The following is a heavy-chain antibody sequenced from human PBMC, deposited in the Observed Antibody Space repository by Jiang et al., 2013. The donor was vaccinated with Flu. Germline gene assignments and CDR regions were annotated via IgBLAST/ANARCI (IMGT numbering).Heavy chain of an antibody. CDR2: IYYSGST. Sequence: GSGLVKPSETLSLTCTVSGGSISSYYWSWIRQPPGKGLEWIGYIYYSGSTNYNPSLKSRVTISVDTSKNQFSLKLSSVTAADTAVYYCARANSSSWYVDGMDVWGQGTTVTVSS. CDR3: ARANSSSWYVDGMDV. J-gene: IGHJ6*02. D-gene: IGHD6-13*01. CDR1: GGSISSYY. V-gene: IGHV4-59*01.